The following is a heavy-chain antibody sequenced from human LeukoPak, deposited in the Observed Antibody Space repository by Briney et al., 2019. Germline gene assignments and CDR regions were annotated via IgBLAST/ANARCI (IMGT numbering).Heavy chain of an antibody. J-gene: IGHJ4*02. V-gene: IGHV4-59*01. Sequence: SETLSLTCTVSGGSISSYYWSWIRQPPGKGLEWIGYIYYSGSTNYNPSLKSRVTISVDTSKNQFSLKLSSVTAADTAVYYCARGPRRGRHFDYWGQGTLVTVSS. CDR2: IYYSGST. D-gene: IGHD3-10*01. CDR3: ARGPRRGRHFDY. CDR1: GGSISSYY.